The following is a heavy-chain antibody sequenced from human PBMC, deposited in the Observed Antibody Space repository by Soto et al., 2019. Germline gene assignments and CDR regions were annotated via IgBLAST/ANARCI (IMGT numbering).Heavy chain of an antibody. CDR1: GFTFSDYA. J-gene: IGHJ4*02. Sequence: EVQLLESGGGLVQPGGSLRLSCTVSGFTFSDYAMNWVRQAPGKGLEWVAGISGGGAQTYYANSVRGRFIISRDNSKNTVFLQRNSLRVDDTAVYYCAKTLSRGNSITVYFEYWGQGTLVTASS. CDR3: AKTLSRGNSITVYFEY. CDR2: ISGGGAQT. V-gene: IGHV3-23*01. D-gene: IGHD3-10*01.